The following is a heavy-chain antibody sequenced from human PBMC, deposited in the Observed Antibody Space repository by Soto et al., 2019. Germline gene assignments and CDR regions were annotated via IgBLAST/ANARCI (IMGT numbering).Heavy chain of an antibody. CDR2: IGSSGST. Sequence: GGSLRLSCVASGFTFDTYASNWVRQAPGKGLEWVSAIGSSGSTYYADSVKGRFTISRDTPKKTLYLQMNSLRVEDTAKYYCAKGFRSLEWYSLAPFDYWGQGALVTVSS. J-gene: IGHJ4*02. CDR3: AKGFRSLEWYSLAPFDY. V-gene: IGHV3-23*01. D-gene: IGHD3-3*01. CDR1: GFTFDTYA.